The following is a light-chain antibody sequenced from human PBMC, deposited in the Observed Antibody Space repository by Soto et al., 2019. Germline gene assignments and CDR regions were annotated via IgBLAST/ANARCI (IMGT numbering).Light chain of an antibody. CDR3: QQAKT. CDR1: QSVRSN. Sequence: EIVMTQSPATLSVSPGERATLSCRASQSVRSNFAWYQQKPGQAPRLLIYGASTRATGIPARFSGSGSGTEFTLTISSLQSEDFATYYCQQAKTFGPGTKVDIK. J-gene: IGKJ3*01. V-gene: IGKV3D-15*01. CDR2: GAS.